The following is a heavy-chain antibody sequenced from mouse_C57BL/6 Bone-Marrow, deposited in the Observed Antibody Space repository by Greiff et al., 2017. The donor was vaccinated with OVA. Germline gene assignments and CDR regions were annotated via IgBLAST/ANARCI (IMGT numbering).Heavy chain of an antibody. CDR1: GFNIKDYY. V-gene: IGHV14-2*01. CDR2: FDPEDGET. Sequence: VQLQQSGAELVKPGASVKLSCTASGFNIKDYYMHWVKQRTEQGLEWIGRFDPEDGETKYAPKFQGKATITADTSSNTAYLLLSSLTSEDTAVYYCASGGTAVVATNYFDYWGQGTTLTVSS. D-gene: IGHD1-1*01. J-gene: IGHJ2*01. CDR3: ASGGTAVVATNYFDY.